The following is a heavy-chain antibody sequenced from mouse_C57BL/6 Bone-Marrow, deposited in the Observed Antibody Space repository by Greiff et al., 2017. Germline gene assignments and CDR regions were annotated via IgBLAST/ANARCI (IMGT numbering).Heavy chain of an antibody. J-gene: IGHJ2*01. CDR3: ARGIYYYGSSYFDY. V-gene: IGHV5-16*01. D-gene: IGHD1-1*01. CDR1: GFTFSDYY. Sequence: DVHLVESEGGLVQPGSSMKLSCTASGFTFSDYYMAWVRQVPEKGLEWVANINYDGSSTYYLDSLKSRFIISRDNAKNILYLQMSSLKSEDTATYYCARGIYYYGSSYFDYWGQGTTLTVSS. CDR2: INYDGSST.